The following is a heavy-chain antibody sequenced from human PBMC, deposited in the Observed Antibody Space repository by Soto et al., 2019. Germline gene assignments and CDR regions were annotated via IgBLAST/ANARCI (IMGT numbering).Heavy chain of an antibody. CDR2: IYYSGST. J-gene: IGHJ4*02. CDR1: GGSISSGGYY. CDR3: ARGVVVAAVVDY. D-gene: IGHD2-15*01. Sequence: SETLSLTCTVSGGSISSGGYYWSWIRQHPGKGLEWIGYIYYSGSTYYNPSLKSRVTISVDTSKNQFSLKLGSVTAADTAVYYCARGVVVAAVVDYWGQGTLVTVSS. V-gene: IGHV4-31*03.